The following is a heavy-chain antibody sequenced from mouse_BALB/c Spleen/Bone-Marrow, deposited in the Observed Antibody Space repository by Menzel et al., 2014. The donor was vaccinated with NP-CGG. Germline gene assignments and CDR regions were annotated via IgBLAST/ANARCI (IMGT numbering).Heavy chain of an antibody. V-gene: IGHV1S81*02. J-gene: IGHJ4*01. CDR1: GYKFTGYW. Sequence: VKLQESGAELVKPGASVKLSCKASGYKFTGYWMHWVKQRPGQGLEWIGEINPSNGRTNYDEKFKSMATLTVDKSSSTAYMQLSSLTSEDSAVFYCARLIYGSSYIVDFWGQGTSVTVSS. CDR3: ARLIYGSSYIVDF. D-gene: IGHD1-1*01. CDR2: INPSNGRT.